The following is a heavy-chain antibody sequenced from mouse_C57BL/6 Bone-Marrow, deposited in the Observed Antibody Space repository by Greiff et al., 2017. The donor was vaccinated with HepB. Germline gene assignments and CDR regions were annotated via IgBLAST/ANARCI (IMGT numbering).Heavy chain of an antibody. CDR2: INPSNGGT. J-gene: IGHJ4*01. CDR3: ARRLRPYYYAMDY. Sequence: VQLQQSGTELVKPGASVKLSCKASGYTFTSYWMHWVKQRPGQGLEWIGNINPSNGGTNYNEKFKSKATLTVDKSSSTAYMQLSSLTSEDSAVYYCARRLRPYYYAMDYWGQGTSVTVSS. V-gene: IGHV1-53*01. CDR1: GYTFTSYW. D-gene: IGHD3-2*02.